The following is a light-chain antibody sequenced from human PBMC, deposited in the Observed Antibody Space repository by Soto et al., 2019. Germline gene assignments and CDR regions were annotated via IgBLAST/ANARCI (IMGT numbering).Light chain of an antibody. CDR2: EVS. V-gene: IGLV2-23*02. CDR1: SSDVGSYNL. CDR3: CSFAGRVV. J-gene: IGLJ2*01. Sequence: QSVLTPPASVSGSPGQSITISCTGTSSDVGSYNLVSWYQQHPGKAPILMIYEVSKRPSGVSNRFSGSKFGNTASLTSSGLQAEDEADYYCCSFAGRVVFGGGTKLTVL.